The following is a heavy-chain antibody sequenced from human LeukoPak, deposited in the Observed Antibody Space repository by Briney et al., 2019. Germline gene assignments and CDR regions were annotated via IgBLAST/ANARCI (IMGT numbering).Heavy chain of an antibody. CDR1: GFTFDDYA. V-gene: IGHV3-9*01. CDR3: AKDRSYSYSYFDY. Sequence: GGSLRLSCAASGFTFDDYAMHWVRQAPGKGLEWVSGISWNSGNIGYADSVKGRFTISRDNAKNSLYLQMNSLRPEDTALYYCAKDRSYSYSYFDYWGQGTLVTVSS. CDR2: ISWNSGNI. D-gene: IGHD3-22*01. J-gene: IGHJ4*02.